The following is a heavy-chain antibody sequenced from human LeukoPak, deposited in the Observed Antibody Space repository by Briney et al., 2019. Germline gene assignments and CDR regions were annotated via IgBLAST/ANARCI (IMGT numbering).Heavy chain of an antibody. Sequence: PSETLSLPCAVYGGSFSGYYWTWIRQPPGKGLEWIGEINHSGSTNYNPSLKSRVTISVDTSKNQFSLKLTSVTAADTAVYYCARERGCSSTSCYEDYWGQGTLVTVSS. CDR2: INHSGST. D-gene: IGHD2-2*01. CDR3: ARERGCSSTSCYEDY. V-gene: IGHV4-34*01. J-gene: IGHJ4*02. CDR1: GGSFSGYY.